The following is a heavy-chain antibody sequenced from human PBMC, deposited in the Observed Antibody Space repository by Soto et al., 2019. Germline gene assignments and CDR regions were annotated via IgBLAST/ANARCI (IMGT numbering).Heavy chain of an antibody. CDR1: GFTFSSYG. Sequence: GGSLRLSCAASGFTFSSYGMHWVRQAPGEGLEWVAVIWYDGSSKYYADSVKGRFTISRDNSKNTLYLQMNSLRAEDTAVYYCARRENGMDVWGQGTTVTVSS. J-gene: IGHJ6*02. CDR2: IWYDGSSK. V-gene: IGHV3-33*01. CDR3: ARRENGMDV.